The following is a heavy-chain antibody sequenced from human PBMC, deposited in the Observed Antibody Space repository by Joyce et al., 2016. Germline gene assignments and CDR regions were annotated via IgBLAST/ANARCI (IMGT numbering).Heavy chain of an antibody. D-gene: IGHD6-19*01. J-gene: IGHJ4*02. CDR2: ISAYNGNT. CDR1: GYTFISYG. V-gene: IGHV1-18*01. CDR3: ARGHIAVAEDDYFDY. Sequence: QVQLVQSGAEVKKPGASVKVSCKACGYTFISYGISWVRQAPGQGLEWMGWISAYNGNTNYAQKLQGRVTMTTDTSTSTAAMELRSLRSDDTAVYYCARGHIAVAEDDYFDYWGQGTLVTVSS.